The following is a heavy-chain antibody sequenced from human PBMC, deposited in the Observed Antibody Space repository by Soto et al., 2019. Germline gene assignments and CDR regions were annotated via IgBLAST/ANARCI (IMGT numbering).Heavy chain of an antibody. Sequence: SETLSLTCAVSGGSISSSNWWSWVRQPPGKGLEWIGEIYHSGSTNYNPSLKSRVTISVDKSKNQFSLKLSSVTAADTAVYYCARDGRTSGIAAAGYLDYWGQGTLVTVSS. V-gene: IGHV4-4*02. D-gene: IGHD6-13*01. CDR2: IYHSGST. CDR1: GGSISSSNW. CDR3: ARDGRTSGIAAAGYLDY. J-gene: IGHJ4*02.